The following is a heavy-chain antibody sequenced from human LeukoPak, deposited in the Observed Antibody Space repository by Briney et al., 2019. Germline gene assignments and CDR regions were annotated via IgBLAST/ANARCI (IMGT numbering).Heavy chain of an antibody. CDR2: ISSSSTYI. J-gene: IGHJ5*02. D-gene: IGHD3-10*01. CDR1: GFTFSSYT. CDR3: ARNVNYYGSGSYPRWFDP. V-gene: IGHV3-21*01. Sequence: GGSLRLSCAASGFTFSSYTMNWVRQAPGKGLEWVSSISSSSTYINYADSVKGRFTISRDNAKNSLYLQMGSLRGEDTAVYYCARNVNYYGSGSYPRWFDPWGQGTLVTVSS.